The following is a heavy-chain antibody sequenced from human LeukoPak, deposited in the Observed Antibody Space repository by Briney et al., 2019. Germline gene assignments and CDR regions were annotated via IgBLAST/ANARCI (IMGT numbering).Heavy chain of an antibody. J-gene: IGHJ4*02. Sequence: PGGSLRLSCAASGFSFSSYTMNWVRQAPGKGLEWVSYISSSSNSIHYADSVKGRFTISRDNAKNSLYLQMNSLRAEDTAVYYCASHYDYDTGVYYQPLGXWGQGTLVTVSS. CDR1: GFSFSSYT. D-gene: IGHD3-22*01. CDR2: ISSSSNSI. V-gene: IGHV3-48*01. CDR3: ASHYDYDTGVYYQPLGX.